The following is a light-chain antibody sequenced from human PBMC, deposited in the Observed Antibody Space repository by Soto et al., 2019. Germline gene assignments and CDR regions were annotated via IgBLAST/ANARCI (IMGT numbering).Light chain of an antibody. CDR1: SSNIGAGYD. J-gene: IGLJ2*01. Sequence: QSVLTQPPSVSGAPGQRVTISCTGSSSNIGAGYDVHWYQQLLGTAPKLLIYGNSNRPSGVPDRFSASKSGTSASLAITGLQAEDEADYYCQSSDSTLRGVFGGGTKVTVL. V-gene: IGLV1-40*01. CDR2: GNS. CDR3: QSSDSTLRGV.